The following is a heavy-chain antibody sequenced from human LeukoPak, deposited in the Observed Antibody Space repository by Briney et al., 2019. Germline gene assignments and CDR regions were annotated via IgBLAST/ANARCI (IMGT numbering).Heavy chain of an antibody. V-gene: IGHV1-2*02. J-gene: IGHJ6*03. D-gene: IGHD3-3*01. Sequence: GASVKASCKSSGYTFTGYYMHWVRPAPGQGLEWMGWINPNSGGTNNAQKFQGRVTMIRDTSISTAYMELSRLRSDDTAVYYCERDHKDFWSGYYYYYYMDVWGKGTTVTVSS. CDR1: GYTFTGYY. CDR3: ERDHKDFWSGYYYYYYMDV. CDR2: INPNSGGT.